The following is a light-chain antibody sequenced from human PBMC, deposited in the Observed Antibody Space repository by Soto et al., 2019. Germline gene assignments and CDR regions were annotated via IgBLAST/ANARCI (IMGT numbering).Light chain of an antibody. CDR3: QVWNSDDDHVL. V-gene: IGLV3-21*02. CDR1: NIGSKR. Sequence: SYELTQPPSVSVAPGQTARISCGGNNIGSKRVHWYQQKPGQAPVVIVYDDSGRPSGIPERLSGSNSGHTATLTISRVEAGDEAEYYCQVWNSDDDHVLFGGGTKLTVL. CDR2: DDS. J-gene: IGLJ2*01.